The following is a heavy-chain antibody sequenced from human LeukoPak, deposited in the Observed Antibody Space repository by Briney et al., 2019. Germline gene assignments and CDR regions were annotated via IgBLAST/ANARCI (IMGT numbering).Heavy chain of an antibody. Sequence: GGSLRLSCATSGFTFSTYGMSWVRQAPGKGLEWVSSISGSGLSAYYADSVKGRFTISRDNSKNTLYLQMNSLRAEDTAVYYCARRAGAYSHPYDYWGQGTLVTVSS. D-gene: IGHD4/OR15-4a*01. CDR2: ISGSGLSA. CDR3: ARRAGAYSHPYDY. V-gene: IGHV3-23*01. CDR1: GFTFSTYG. J-gene: IGHJ4*02.